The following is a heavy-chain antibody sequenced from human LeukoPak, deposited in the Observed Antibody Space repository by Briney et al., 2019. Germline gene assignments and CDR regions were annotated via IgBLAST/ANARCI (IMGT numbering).Heavy chain of an antibody. D-gene: IGHD2-15*01. CDR2: MNPNSGNT. CDR1: GYTFTSYD. CDR3: AREVGYCSGGSCYYWFDP. Sequence: GASVMVSCKASGYTFTSYDINWVRQATGQGLEWMGWMNPNSGNTGYAQKFQGRVTMTRNTSISTAYMELSSLRSEDTAVYYCAREVGYCSGGSCYYWFDPWGQGTLVTVSS. V-gene: IGHV1-8*01. J-gene: IGHJ5*02.